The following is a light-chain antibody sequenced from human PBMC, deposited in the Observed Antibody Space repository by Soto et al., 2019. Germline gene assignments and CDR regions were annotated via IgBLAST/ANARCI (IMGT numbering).Light chain of an antibody. CDR3: QEYSIWPLIT. V-gene: IGKV3-15*01. J-gene: IGKJ5*01. CDR1: QSVSSY. Sequence: EFVLLQSPATLSLSPGERDPLSCSVSQSVSSYLAWYQEKPCQSPRFLIYVTATRATDIPVRFSGRGSGTEFTLSISSLQSEDFAVYYCQEYSIWPLITFGQVTRRDI. CDR2: VTA.